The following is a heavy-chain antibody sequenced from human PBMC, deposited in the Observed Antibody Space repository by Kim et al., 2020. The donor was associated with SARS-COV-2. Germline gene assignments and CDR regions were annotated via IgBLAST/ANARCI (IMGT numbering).Heavy chain of an antibody. D-gene: IGHD2-15*01. V-gene: IGHV4-61*01. CDR2: IYYSGST. Sequence: SETLSLTCTVSGVSVSSGSYYWSRNRQPPGKGLEWIGYIYYSGSTNYNPSLKSRVTISVDTSKNQFSLKLSSVTAEDTAVYYCAGDQKDQGYYYYYGMD. J-gene: IGHJ6*01. CDR1: GVSVSSGSYY. CDR3: AGDQKDQGYYYYYGMD.